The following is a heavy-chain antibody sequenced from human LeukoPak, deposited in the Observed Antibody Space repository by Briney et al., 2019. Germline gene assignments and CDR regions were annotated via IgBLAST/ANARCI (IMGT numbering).Heavy chain of an antibody. CDR3: ERGRLVVITT. D-gene: IGHD3-22*01. V-gene: IGHV4-59*12. J-gene: IGHJ5*02. CDR1: GGSISSYY. Sequence: PSETLSVTCTVSGGSISSYYWSWIRQPPGKGLEWIGYIYYSGSTDYNPSLKSRVTISVDTSKNQFSLKLSSVTAADTAVYYCERGRLVVITTWGQGTLVTVSS. CDR2: IYYSGST.